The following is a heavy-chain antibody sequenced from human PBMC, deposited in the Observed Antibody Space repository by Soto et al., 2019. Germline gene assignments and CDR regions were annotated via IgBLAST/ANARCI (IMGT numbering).Heavy chain of an antibody. D-gene: IGHD3-10*01. J-gene: IGHJ6*02. CDR1: GGSFSGYY. Sequence: SETLSLTCAVYGGSFSGYYWSWIRQPPGKGLEWIGEINHSGSTNYNPSLKSRVTISVDTSKNQFSLKLSSVTAADTAAYYCARGAFYGSGRRTKYGMDVWGQGTTVTVSS. V-gene: IGHV4-34*01. CDR3: ARGAFYGSGRRTKYGMDV. CDR2: INHSGST.